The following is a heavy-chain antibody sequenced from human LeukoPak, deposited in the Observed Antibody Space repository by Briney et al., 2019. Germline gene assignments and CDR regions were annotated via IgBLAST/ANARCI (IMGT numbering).Heavy chain of an antibody. CDR3: AKKTGSSDY. D-gene: IGHD3-10*01. CDR1: GFTFSSYA. Sequence: GGSLRLSCAASGFTFSSYAMHWVRQAPGKGLEWVAVISYDGSNKYYADSVKGRFTISRDNSKNTLYLQMNRLRAEDTAVYYCAKKTGSSDYWGQGTLVTVSS. CDR2: ISYDGSNK. J-gene: IGHJ4*02. V-gene: IGHV3-30*18.